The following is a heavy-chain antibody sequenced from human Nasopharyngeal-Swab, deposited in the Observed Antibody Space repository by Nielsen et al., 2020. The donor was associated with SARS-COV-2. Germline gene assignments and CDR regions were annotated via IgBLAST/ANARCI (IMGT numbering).Heavy chain of an antibody. CDR2: IKQDGSEK. V-gene: IGHV3-7*01. D-gene: IGHD1-26*01. CDR3: ARDGGSYNDY. CDR1: GFTFSSYW. J-gene: IGHJ4*02. Sequence: GESLKISCAASGFTFSSYWMSWVRQAPGKGLEWVANIKQDGSEKYYVDSVKGRFTISRDNAKNSLYLQMNSVRAEDTAVYYCARDGGSYNDYWGQGTLVTVSS.